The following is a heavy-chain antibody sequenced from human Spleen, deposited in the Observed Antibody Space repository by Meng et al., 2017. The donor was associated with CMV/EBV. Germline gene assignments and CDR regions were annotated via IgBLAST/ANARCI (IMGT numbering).Heavy chain of an antibody. CDR2: ITPMVGLA. V-gene: IGHV1-69*04. Sequence: SVKVSCKASGGTFSSYTINWVRQAPGQGLEWMGRITPMVGLANYAQKFQGRVTIIAAKSTSTSTAYMELSRLRSEDTAVYYCARDAERTGTYHNGGYGMDVWGQGTTVTVSS. CDR1: GGTFSSYT. J-gene: IGHJ6*02. D-gene: IGHD3-10*01. CDR3: ARDAERTGTYHNGGYGMDV.